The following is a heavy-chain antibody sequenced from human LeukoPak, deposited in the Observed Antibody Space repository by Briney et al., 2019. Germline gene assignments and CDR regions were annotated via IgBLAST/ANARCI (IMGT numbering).Heavy chain of an antibody. J-gene: IGHJ4*02. D-gene: IGHD5-24*01. CDR3: AAMATITY. V-gene: IGHV1-69*04. CDR2: IIPILGVA. Sequence: SVKVSCKASGGTFSSYAISWVRQAPGQGLEWMGRIIPILGVANYAQKFQGRVTITADKSTSTAYMELSSLRPEDTAVYYCAAMATITYWGQGTLVTVSS. CDR1: GGTFSSYA.